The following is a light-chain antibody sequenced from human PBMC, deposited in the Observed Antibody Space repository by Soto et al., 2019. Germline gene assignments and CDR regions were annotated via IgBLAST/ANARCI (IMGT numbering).Light chain of an antibody. Sequence: EVVMTQSPVTLSVSPGERATLSCRASQSITTNLAWYQQKPGQAPRLLIYGASTRATGVPARFSGSGSGTQFTLTINSLQSEDFAVYYCQQYNDWPPKRTCGQGTKVDIK. CDR2: GAS. J-gene: IGKJ1*01. CDR1: QSITTN. CDR3: QQYNDWPPKRT. V-gene: IGKV3-15*01.